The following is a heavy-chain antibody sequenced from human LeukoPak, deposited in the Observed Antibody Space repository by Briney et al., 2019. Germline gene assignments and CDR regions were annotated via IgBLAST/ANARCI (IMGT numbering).Heavy chain of an antibody. Sequence: PGGSLRLSCAASGFTFSSYAMSWVRQAPGKGLEWVSAISGSGGSTYYADSVKGRFTISRDNSKSTLYLQMNSLRAEDTAVYYCAKDHGSSWYRYFVYWGQGTPVTVS. J-gene: IGHJ4*02. V-gene: IGHV3-23*01. CDR1: GFTFSSYA. CDR2: ISGSGGST. D-gene: IGHD6-13*01. CDR3: AKDHGSSWYRYFVY.